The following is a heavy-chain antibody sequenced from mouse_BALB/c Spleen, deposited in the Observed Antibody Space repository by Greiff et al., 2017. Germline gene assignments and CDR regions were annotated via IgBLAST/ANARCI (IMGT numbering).Heavy chain of an antibody. CDR3: TRGGEYAMDY. CDR2: ISDGGSYT. Sequence: EVLLVESGGGLVKPGGSLKLSCAASGFTFSGYYMYWVRQTPEKRLEWVATISDGGSYTYYPDSVKGRFTISRDNAKNTLYLQMSSLKSEDTAMYYCTRGGEYAMDYWGQGTSVTVSS. CDR1: GFTFSGYY. V-gene: IGHV5-4*02. J-gene: IGHJ4*01.